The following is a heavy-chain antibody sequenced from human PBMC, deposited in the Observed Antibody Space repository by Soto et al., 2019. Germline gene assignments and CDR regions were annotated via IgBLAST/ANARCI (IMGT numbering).Heavy chain of an antibody. CDR3: AKGGGYDSSGYSPYYFDY. V-gene: IGHV3-23*01. Sequence: GGSLRLSCAASGVTFSSYAMSWVRQAPGKGLEWVSAISGSGGSTYYADSVKGRFTISRDNSKNTLYLQMNSLRAEDTAVYYCAKGGGYDSSGYSPYYFDYWGQGTLVTVSS. D-gene: IGHD3-22*01. J-gene: IGHJ4*02. CDR2: ISGSGGST. CDR1: GVTFSSYA.